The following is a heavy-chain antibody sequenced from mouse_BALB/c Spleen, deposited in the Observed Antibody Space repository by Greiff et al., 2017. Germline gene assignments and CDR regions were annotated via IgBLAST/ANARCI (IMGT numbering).Heavy chain of an antibody. J-gene: IGHJ2*01. D-gene: IGHD1-1*01. CDR2: IDPQNGDT. CDR1: GFNIKDYY. V-gene: IGHV14-4*02. Sequence: VQLQQSGAELVRSGASVKLSCTASGFNIKDYYMHWVKQRPEQGLEWIGWIDPQNGDTEYAPKFQGKATMTADTSSNTAYLQLSSLTSEDTAVYYCARGTTVVDWGQGTTLTVSS. CDR3: ARGTTVVD.